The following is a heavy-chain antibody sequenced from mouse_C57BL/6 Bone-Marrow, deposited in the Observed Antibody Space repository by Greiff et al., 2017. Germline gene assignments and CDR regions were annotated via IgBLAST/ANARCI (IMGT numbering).Heavy chain of an antibody. D-gene: IGHD3-2*02. J-gene: IGHJ3*01. Sequence: QVQLQQSGAELVKPGASVKLSCKASGYTFTSYWMQWVKQRPGQGLEWIGEIDPSDSYTNYNQKFKGKATLTVDTSSRTAYMQLSSLTSEDSAVXYCAPLDSSGYLMVYWGQGTLVTVSA. V-gene: IGHV1-50*01. CDR2: IDPSDSYT. CDR3: APLDSSGYLMVY. CDR1: GYTFTSYW.